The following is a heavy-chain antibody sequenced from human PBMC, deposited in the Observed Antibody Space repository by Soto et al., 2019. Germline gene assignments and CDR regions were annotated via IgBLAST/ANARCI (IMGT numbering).Heavy chain of an antibody. Sequence: SETLSLTCTVSGGSISSGDYYWSWIRQPPGKGLEWIGYIYYSGSTYYNPSLKSRVTISVDTSKNQFSLKLSSVTAADTAVYYCARDPTYYDSSGYYGYWGQGTLVTVSS. J-gene: IGHJ4*02. V-gene: IGHV4-30-4*01. CDR3: ARDPTYYDSSGYYGY. D-gene: IGHD3-22*01. CDR2: IYYSGST. CDR1: GGSISSGDYY.